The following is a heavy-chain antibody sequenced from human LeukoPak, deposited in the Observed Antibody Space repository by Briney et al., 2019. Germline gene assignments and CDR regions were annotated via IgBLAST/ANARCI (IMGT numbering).Heavy chain of an antibody. CDR2: IHPSTGAT. CDR1: GYTFTDYY. J-gene: IGHJ5*02. V-gene: IGHV1-2*02. Sequence: ASVEVSCKTSGYTFTDYYLHWVRQAPGQGLEWMGWIHPSTGATRYVEKYQGRVTMTRDTSITSVYMELSGLRSDDTAVYYCTRGRGFAPWGQGILVTVSS. CDR3: TRGRGFAP.